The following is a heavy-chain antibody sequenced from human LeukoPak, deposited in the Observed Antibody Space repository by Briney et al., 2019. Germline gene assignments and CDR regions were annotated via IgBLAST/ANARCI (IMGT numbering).Heavy chain of an antibody. CDR2: ISSSGGST. Sequence: GGSLRLSCAASGFTFSSYAMSWVRQAPGKGLEWVSAISSSGGSTYYADSVKGRFTISRDNSKNTLYLQTNSLRAEDTAVYCCAKAFRILTVTPHSFDYWGQGTLVTVSS. V-gene: IGHV3-23*01. D-gene: IGHD4-17*01. CDR1: GFTFSSYA. CDR3: AKAFRILTVTPHSFDY. J-gene: IGHJ4*02.